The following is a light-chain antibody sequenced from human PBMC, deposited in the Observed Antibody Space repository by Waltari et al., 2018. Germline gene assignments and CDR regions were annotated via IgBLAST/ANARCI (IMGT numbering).Light chain of an antibody. J-gene: IGKJ3*01. CDR3: QQLNSA. Sequence: IQLTQSPSSLSASVGDSVTITCRASQDISNYLAWSQEKPGKAPKVLISAASTLQSGVPSRFSGSGSGTDFTLTISSLQPEDFATYYCQQLNSAFGPGTKVDIK. V-gene: IGKV1-9*01. CDR1: QDISNY. CDR2: AAS.